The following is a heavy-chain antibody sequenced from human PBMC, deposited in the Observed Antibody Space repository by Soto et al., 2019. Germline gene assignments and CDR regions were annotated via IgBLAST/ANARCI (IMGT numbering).Heavy chain of an antibody. CDR3: ARRIPFGYGMDV. Sequence: PGGSLRLSCAASGFTFSSYAMHWVRQAPGKGLEYVSVITSNGGNTDYASSVKGRFTISRDNSKNTLYLQMGSLRAEDMAVYYCARRIPFGYGMDVWGQGTTVTVSS. V-gene: IGHV3-64*01. CDR2: ITSNGGNT. CDR1: GFTFSSYA. D-gene: IGHD2-21*01. J-gene: IGHJ6*02.